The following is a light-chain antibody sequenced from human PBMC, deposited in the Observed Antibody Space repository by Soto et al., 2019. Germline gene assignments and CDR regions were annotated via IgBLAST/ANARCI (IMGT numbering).Light chain of an antibody. CDR1: SSNIGSNT. CDR3: AAWDDSLNGYV. CDR2: GDN. V-gene: IGLV1-44*01. Sequence: QSVLTQPPSASVTPGQRVTISCSGSSSNIGSNTVNWYQQLPGTAPKVLIYGDNQRPSGVPDRFSGSKSGSSASLAISGLHSEDEADYYCAAWDDSLNGYVFGTGTKVTVL. J-gene: IGLJ1*01.